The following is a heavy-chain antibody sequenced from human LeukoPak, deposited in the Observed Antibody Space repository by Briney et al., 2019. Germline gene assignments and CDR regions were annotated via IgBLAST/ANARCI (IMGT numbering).Heavy chain of an antibody. CDR1: GFAFRSYW. Sequence: GASLRLSCAASGFAFRSYWIHWVRQVPGKGLVWVGRVDNDGSDTIYADSVRGRFTVSRDNAKNTVYLQMNSLRVEDTAVYFCARGGFSHAFDVWGQGTAVTVSS. D-gene: IGHD5-12*01. CDR3: ARGGFSHAFDV. J-gene: IGHJ3*01. V-gene: IGHV3-74*01. CDR2: VDNDGSDT.